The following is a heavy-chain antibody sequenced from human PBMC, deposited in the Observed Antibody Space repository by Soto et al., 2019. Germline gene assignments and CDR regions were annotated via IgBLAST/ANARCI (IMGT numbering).Heavy chain of an antibody. D-gene: IGHD1-20*01. Sequence: GGSLRLSCASSGFPFSSYAMSWVRQAPGKGLEWVSAISGSGGSTYSADSVKGRFTISRDNSKNTLYLQMNSLRAEDTAVYYCAKDLNYYLDYWGQGTLVTVSS. CDR3: AKDLNYYLDY. V-gene: IGHV3-23*01. CDR1: GFPFSSYA. CDR2: ISGSGGST. J-gene: IGHJ4*02.